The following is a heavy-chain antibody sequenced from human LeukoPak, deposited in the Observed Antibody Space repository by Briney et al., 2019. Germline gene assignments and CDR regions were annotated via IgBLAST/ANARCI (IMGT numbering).Heavy chain of an antibody. CDR3: VRWYCSSTSCYHYFDY. D-gene: IGHD2-2*01. Sequence: PGGSLRLSCAASGFTFSSYAMHWVRQAPGKGLEYVSAISSNGGSTYYADSVKGRFTISRDNSKNTLYLQMSSLRAEDTAVYYCVRWYCSSTSCYHYFDYWGQGTLVTVSS. J-gene: IGHJ4*02. CDR1: GFTFSSYA. CDR2: ISSNGGST. V-gene: IGHV3-64D*06.